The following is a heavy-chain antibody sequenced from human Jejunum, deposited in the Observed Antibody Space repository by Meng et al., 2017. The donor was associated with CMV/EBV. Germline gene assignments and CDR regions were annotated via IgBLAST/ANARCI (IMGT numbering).Heavy chain of an antibody. Sequence: GRGVGFGGVLVKSGGSLRISCAASGFTFSTAWLSWVRQAPGKGLEWVGRIRSKTDGGTVDYAAPVKGRFTISRDDSKNTLYLQMNNLKTEDTAVFYCTTSPRGNYWGQGTLVTVAS. J-gene: IGHJ4*02. CDR3: TTSPRGNY. CDR2: IRSKTDGGTV. D-gene: IGHD3-16*01. V-gene: IGHV3-15*01. CDR1: GFTFSTAW.